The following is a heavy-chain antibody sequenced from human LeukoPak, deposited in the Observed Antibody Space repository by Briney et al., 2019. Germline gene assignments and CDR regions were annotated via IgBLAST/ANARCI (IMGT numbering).Heavy chain of an antibody. CDR2: MNPNSGNT. D-gene: IGHD2-15*01. CDR3: ARAGGYCRRISCPYYFDY. V-gene: IGHV1-8*01. CDR1: GYTFTSYD. J-gene: IGHJ4*02. Sequence: GASVKVSCKASGYTFTSYDINWVRQATGQGLEWMGWMNPNSGNTGYAQKFQGRVTMTRNTSISTAYMELSSLRSEDTAVYYCARAGGYCRRISCPYYFDYWGQGSLVAVSS.